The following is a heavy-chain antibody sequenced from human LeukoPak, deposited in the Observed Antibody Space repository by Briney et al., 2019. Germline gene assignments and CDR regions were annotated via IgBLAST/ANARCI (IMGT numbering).Heavy chain of an antibody. D-gene: IGHD3-10*01. J-gene: IGHJ4*02. Sequence: GGSLRLSCTASGFTSGDYAINWVRQAPGKGLEWVGFIRSKAYGGTTEYAASVKGRFTISRDDSKSIAYLQMNSLKTEDTAVYYCTRYRGYFDYWGQGTLVTVSS. V-gene: IGHV3-49*04. CDR3: TRYRGYFDY. CDR1: GFTSGDYA. CDR2: IRSKAYGGTT.